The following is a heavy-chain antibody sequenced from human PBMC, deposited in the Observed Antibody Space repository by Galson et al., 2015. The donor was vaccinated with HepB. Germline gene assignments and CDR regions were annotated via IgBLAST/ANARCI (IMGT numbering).Heavy chain of an antibody. CDR2: IRTKPYGGTT. CDR3: TRDSGVVGTSRVDY. D-gene: IGHD2-8*01. V-gene: IGHV3-49*03. J-gene: IGHJ4*02. Sequence: SLRLSCAASGFTFSSYAVSWFRQAPGKGLEWVGFIRTKPYGGTTEYAASVKGRFTILRDDSKSITYLQMNSLKTEDTAVYYCTRDSGVVGTSRVDYWGQGTQVTVSS. CDR1: GFTFSSYA.